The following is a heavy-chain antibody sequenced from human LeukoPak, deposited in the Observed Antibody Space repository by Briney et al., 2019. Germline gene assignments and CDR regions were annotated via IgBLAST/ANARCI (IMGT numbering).Heavy chain of an antibody. V-gene: IGHV4-38-2*02. Sequence: SETLSLTCTVSGYSISSGYYWGWIRQPPGMGLEWIGNIYHSGSTNYNPSLMSRVTISRDTSKNQFSLQVNSVTAADTVVYYCARRGDVWGQGTMVTVSS. CDR1: GYSISSGYY. J-gene: IGHJ3*01. CDR2: IYHSGST. CDR3: ARRGDV.